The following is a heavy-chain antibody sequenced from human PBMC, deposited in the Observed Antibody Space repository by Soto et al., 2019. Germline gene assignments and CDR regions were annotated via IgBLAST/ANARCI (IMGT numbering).Heavy chain of an antibody. CDR2: ISYDGSNK. J-gene: IGHJ4*02. V-gene: IGHV3-30-3*01. CDR1: GFTFSSYA. D-gene: IGHD3-10*01. CDR3: ARAYLVRGVITY. Sequence: ESGGGVVQPGRSLRLYCAASGFTFSSYAMHWVRQAPGKGLEWGAVISYDGSNKYYADTVKGRFTISRDNSKNTLYLQMNSLRAEDTAVYYCARAYLVRGVITYWGQGTLVTVSS.